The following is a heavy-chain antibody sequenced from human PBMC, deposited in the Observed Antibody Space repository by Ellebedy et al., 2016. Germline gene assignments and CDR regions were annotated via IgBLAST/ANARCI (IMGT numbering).Heavy chain of an antibody. D-gene: IGHD3-22*01. V-gene: IGHV3-7*04. J-gene: IGHJ4*02. CDR3: ARDGITMILVVTHFDY. Sequence: GGSLRLSCAASGFSFSTLWMSWVRQAPGKGLEWVANIKQDGSEKYYVDSVKGRFTISRDNAKNSLFLQMNSLRAEDTAVYYCARDGITMILVVTHFDYWGQGTLVTVSS. CDR2: IKQDGSEK. CDR1: GFSFSTLW.